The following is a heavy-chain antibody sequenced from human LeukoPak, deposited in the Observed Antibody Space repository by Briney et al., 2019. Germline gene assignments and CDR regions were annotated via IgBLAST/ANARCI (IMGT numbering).Heavy chain of an antibody. CDR3: ARGTDNDAFDI. Sequence: PGGSLRLSCAASGFTFSSYWMHWVRQAPGKGLEWVSSISSSSSYIYYADSVKGRFTISRDNAKNSLYLQMNSLRAEDTAVYYCARGTDNDAFDIWGQGTMVTVSS. CDR1: GFTFSSYW. CDR2: ISSSSSYI. D-gene: IGHD3/OR15-3a*01. J-gene: IGHJ3*02. V-gene: IGHV3-21*01.